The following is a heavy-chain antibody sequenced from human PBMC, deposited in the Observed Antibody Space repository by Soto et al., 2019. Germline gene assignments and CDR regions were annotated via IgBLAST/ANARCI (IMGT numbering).Heavy chain of an antibody. D-gene: IGHD2-21*02. J-gene: IGHJ6*02. CDR3: ARGAVVTSEESYYYGMYV. Sequence: GGSLRLSCAASGFTFSSYSMNWVRQAPGKGLEWVSSISSSSSYIYYADSVKGRFTISRDNAKNSLYLQMNSLRAEDTAVYYCARGAVVTSEESYYYGMYVLGQGTTVTVS. V-gene: IGHV3-21*01. CDR1: GFTFSSYS. CDR2: ISSSSSYI.